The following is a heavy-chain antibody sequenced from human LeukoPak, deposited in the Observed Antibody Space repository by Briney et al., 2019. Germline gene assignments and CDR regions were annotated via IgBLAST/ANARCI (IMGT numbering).Heavy chain of an antibody. Sequence: GGSLRLSCAASGFTFSTCAMSWVRQAPGKGLEWVSGISGSGDNTYYADSVKGRFTISRDNSKNTLYVQVNSLGTEDTAAYYCAKGSYYDSSGSFYFDYWGQGTLVTVSS. CDR2: ISGSGDNT. CDR3: AKGSYYDSSGSFYFDY. V-gene: IGHV3-23*01. D-gene: IGHD3-22*01. CDR1: GFTFSTCA. J-gene: IGHJ4*02.